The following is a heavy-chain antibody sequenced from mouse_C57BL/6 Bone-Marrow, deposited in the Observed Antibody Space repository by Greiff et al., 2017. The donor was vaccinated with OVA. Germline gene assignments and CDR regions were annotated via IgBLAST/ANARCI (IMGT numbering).Heavy chain of an antibody. Sequence: QVQLQQPGAELVRPGTSVKLSCKASGYTFTSYWMHWVKQRPGQGLEWIGYINPSSGYTKYNQKFKDKATLTADKSSSTAYMQLSSLTSEDSAVYYCAREEKFAYWGQGTLVTVSA. CDR1: GYTFTSYW. CDR2: INPSSGYT. V-gene: IGHV1-4*01. CDR3: AREEKFAY. J-gene: IGHJ3*01.